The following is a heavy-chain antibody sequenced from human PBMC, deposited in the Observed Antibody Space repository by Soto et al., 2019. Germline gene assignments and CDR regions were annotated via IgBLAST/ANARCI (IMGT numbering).Heavy chain of an antibody. CDR2: IYYDGGT. D-gene: IGHD4-17*01. CDR1: GASINSGDNF. J-gene: IGHJ4*02. V-gene: IGHV4-30-4*01. Sequence: TLCLTGSVSGASINSGDNFGSWIRQRPGKGLEWIGYIYYDGGTYYNPSLKSRVTLSVDTSRNQFSLKVTSVTAADTAIYFCARNDYRDYVDCFDYWGPGTLVTVSS. CDR3: ARNDYRDYVDCFDY.